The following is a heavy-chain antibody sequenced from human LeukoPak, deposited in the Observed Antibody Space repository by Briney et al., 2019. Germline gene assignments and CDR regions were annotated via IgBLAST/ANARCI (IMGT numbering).Heavy chain of an antibody. V-gene: IGHV3-23*01. CDR3: AKDRGPLWFGELVDY. CDR2: ISGSGGST. Sequence: GGSLRLSCAASGFTFSSYAMSWVRQAPGKGLEWVSAISGSGGSTYYADSVKGRFTISRDNSKNTLYLQMNSLRAEDTAVYYCAKDRGPLWFGELVDYWGQGTLVTVSS. J-gene: IGHJ4*02. D-gene: IGHD3-10*01. CDR1: GFTFSSYA.